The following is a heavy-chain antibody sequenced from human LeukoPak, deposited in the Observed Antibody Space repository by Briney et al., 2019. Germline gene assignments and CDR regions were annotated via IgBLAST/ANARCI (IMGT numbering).Heavy chain of an antibody. CDR3: TRTYYYDSRDYFDY. V-gene: IGHV3-74*01. Sequence: PGGSLRLSCAASGFTFSGYWMHWVRQAPGKGLVWVPRIKTDGSSTVYADSVEGRFTISRDNAKNTLYLQMNSLRVEDTAVYYCTRTYYYDSRDYFDYWGQGALVTVSS. CDR1: GFTFSGYW. D-gene: IGHD3-22*01. CDR2: IKTDGSST. J-gene: IGHJ4*02.